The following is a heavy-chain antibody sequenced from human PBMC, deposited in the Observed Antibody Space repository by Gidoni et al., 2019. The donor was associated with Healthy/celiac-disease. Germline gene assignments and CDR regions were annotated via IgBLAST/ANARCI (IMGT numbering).Heavy chain of an antibody. J-gene: IGHJ6*02. CDR3: ARHQAVVVPAASRHYYYYGMDV. Sequence: QVQLQESGPGLVKPSETLSLTCTVSGGYISSYYWSWIRQPPGKGLEWIGYIYYSGNTNYNPSLKSRVTISVDTSKNQFSLKLSSVTAADTAVYYCARHQAVVVPAASRHYYYYGMDVWGQGTTVTVSS. CDR1: GGYISSYY. CDR2: IYYSGNT. D-gene: IGHD2-2*01. V-gene: IGHV4-59*08.